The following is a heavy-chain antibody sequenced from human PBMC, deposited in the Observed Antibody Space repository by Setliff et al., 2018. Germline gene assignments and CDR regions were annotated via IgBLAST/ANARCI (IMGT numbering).Heavy chain of an antibody. Sequence: LETLSLTCAVSGGPFSGASIWSWIRQPPGKGLEFIGYVYYSGTAKYDPSLESRAIMSVDASKNQIPLKLNSVTAADTAVYYCAKGGTYRYFDFWGQGALVTVSS. CDR1: GGPFSGAS. CDR2: VYYSGTA. V-gene: IGHV4-59*01. CDR3: AKGGTYRYFDF. D-gene: IGHD1-26*01. J-gene: IGHJ4*02.